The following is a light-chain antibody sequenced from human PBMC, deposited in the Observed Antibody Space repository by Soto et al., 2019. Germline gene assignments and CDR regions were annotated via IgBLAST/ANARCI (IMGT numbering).Light chain of an antibody. CDR2: EVS. J-gene: IGLJ1*01. CDR1: SSDVGGYNY. CDR3: SSYAGSNFYV. Sequence: QSVLTQPPSASGSPGQSVTISCTGTSSDVGGYNYVSWYQQHAGKAPKLMIYEVSKRPSGVPDRFSGSKSGNTASLTVSGLQAEDEADYYCSSYAGSNFYVFGTGTKLTVL. V-gene: IGLV2-8*01.